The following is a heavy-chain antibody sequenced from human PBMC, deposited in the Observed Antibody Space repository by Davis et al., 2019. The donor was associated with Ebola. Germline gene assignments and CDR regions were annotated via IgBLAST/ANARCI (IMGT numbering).Heavy chain of an antibody. Sequence: ETLSLTCTVSGYSISSGYYWGWIRQPPGKGLEWIGSIYHRGSTYYNPSLKSRVTISVDTSKNQFSLKLSSVTAADTAVYFCASCSGSTSYYTGFDYWGQGTLVTVSS. V-gene: IGHV4-38-2*02. CDR3: ASCSGSTSYYTGFDY. CDR2: IYHRGST. D-gene: IGHD2-2*02. CDR1: GYSISSGYY. J-gene: IGHJ4*02.